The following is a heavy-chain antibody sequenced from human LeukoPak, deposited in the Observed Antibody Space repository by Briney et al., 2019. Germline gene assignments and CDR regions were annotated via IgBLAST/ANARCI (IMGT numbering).Heavy chain of an antibody. V-gene: IGHV3-23*01. Sequence: GSLRLSCAASGFTFSSYAMNWVRQAPGKGLEWVSTISNNNADTYYADSVKGRFTISRDNFKNTLYLQMNSLRAEDTAVYYCAKQLGYCSDGSCYFPYWGQGTLVTVSS. CDR1: GFTFSSYA. CDR3: AKQLGYCSDGSCYFPY. J-gene: IGHJ4*02. D-gene: IGHD2-15*01. CDR2: ISNNNADT.